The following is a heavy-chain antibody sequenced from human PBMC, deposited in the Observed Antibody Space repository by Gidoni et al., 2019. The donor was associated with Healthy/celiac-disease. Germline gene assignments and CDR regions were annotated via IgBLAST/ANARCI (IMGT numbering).Heavy chain of an antibody. V-gene: IGHV3-21*01. CDR1: GFTFSSYS. Sequence: EVQLVESGGGLVKPGGSLRLSCAASGFTFSSYSMSWVRQAPGKGLECVSSISSSSSYIYYADSVKGRFTISRDNAKNSLYLQMNSLRAEDTAVYYCARDSEGRWQQLVQWGQGTLVTVSS. CDR3: ARDSEGRWQQLVQ. CDR2: ISSSSSYI. J-gene: IGHJ4*02. D-gene: IGHD6-13*01.